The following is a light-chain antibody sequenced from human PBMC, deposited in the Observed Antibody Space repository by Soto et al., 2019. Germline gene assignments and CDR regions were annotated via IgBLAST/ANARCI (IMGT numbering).Light chain of an antibody. Sequence: DIVLTQSPGTLSLSPGERATLSCRASQSVSSSYLAWYQQKPGQAPRLLIYGASSRATGIPDRFSGSGSGTTFSITISRLEPEDFAVYYCQQYDNSPLTFGQGTKVEIK. CDR1: QSVSSSY. V-gene: IGKV3-20*01. J-gene: IGKJ1*01. CDR3: QQYDNSPLT. CDR2: GAS.